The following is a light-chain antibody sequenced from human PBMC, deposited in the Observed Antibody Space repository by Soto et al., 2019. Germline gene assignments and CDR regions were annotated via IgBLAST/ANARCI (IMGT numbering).Light chain of an antibody. Sequence: DIQMTQSPSSLSASVGDRVTITCRASQSISSYLNWYQQKPGKAPKLLTYAASSLQSGVPLRFSGSGSGTSFTLTISSLQPEDFATYYCQQLLSYPITFGQGTRLEI. V-gene: IGKV1-9*01. CDR3: QQLLSYPIT. CDR1: QSISSY. CDR2: AAS. J-gene: IGKJ5*01.